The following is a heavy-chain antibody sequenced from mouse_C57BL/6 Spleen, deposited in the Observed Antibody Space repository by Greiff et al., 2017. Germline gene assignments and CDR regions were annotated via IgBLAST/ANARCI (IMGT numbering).Heavy chain of an antibody. CDR3: TRKKVYGHYFDY. V-gene: IGHV1-15*01. J-gene: IGHJ2*01. Sequence: QVHVKQSGAELVRPGASVTLSCKASGYTFTDYEMHWVKQTPVHGLEWIGAIDPETGGTAYNHKFKGKAILTADKSSSTAYMELRSLTSEDSAVYYCTRKKVYGHYFDYWGQGTTLTVSS. CDR1: GYTFTDYE. D-gene: IGHD1-1*02. CDR2: IDPETGGT.